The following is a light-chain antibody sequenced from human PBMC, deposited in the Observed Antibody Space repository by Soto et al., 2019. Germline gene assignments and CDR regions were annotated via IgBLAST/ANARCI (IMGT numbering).Light chain of an antibody. Sequence: QSALTQPASVSGSPGQSITISCTGTSSDVGGYNYVSWYQQHPGKAPKLLIYAVSNRPSGVSNRFSGSKSGNTASLTISGLQAEDEAEYFCSSYANISTLVVFGGGTKVTVL. J-gene: IGLJ2*01. V-gene: IGLV2-14*03. CDR3: SSYANISTLVV. CDR1: SSDVGGYNY. CDR2: AVS.